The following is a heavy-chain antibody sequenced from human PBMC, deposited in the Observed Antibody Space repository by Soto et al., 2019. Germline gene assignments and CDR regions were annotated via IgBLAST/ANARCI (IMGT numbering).Heavy chain of an antibody. V-gene: IGHV1-3*05. CDR2: INAGNGNT. CDR1: GYTFTSYA. D-gene: IGHD2-21*02. Sequence: QVQLVQSGAEEKKPGASVKVSCKASGYTFTSYAMHWVRQAPGQRLEWMGWINAGNGNTKYSQKFQGRVTITRETSASTAQMALLTLRSDGTSVYSCARSIVVVTALDYWGQGTLVTVSS. J-gene: IGHJ4*02. CDR3: ARSIVVVTALDY.